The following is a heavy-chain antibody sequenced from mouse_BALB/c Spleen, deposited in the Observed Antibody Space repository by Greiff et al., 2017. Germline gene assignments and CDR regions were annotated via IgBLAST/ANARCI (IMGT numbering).Heavy chain of an antibody. Sequence: VQGVESGPELVKPGASVRISCKASGYTFPSYYIHWVKQRPGQGLEWIGWIYPGNVNTKYNEKFKGKATLTADKSSSTAYMQLSSLTSEDSAVYFCARCGRYGDYFDYWGQGTTLTVSS. CDR3: ARCGRYGDYFDY. V-gene: IGHV1S56*01. CDR2: IYPGNVNT. CDR1: GYTFPSYY. J-gene: IGHJ2*01. D-gene: IGHD2-14*01.